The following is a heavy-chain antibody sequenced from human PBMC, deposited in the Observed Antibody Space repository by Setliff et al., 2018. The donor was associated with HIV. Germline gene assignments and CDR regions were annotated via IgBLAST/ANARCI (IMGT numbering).Heavy chain of an antibody. Sequence: GASVKVSCKASGYTFTSYGISWVRQAPGQGLEWMGWISAYNGNTNYAQKLQGRVTMTTDASTSTAYMELRSLRSDDTAVYYCARDLIGEETRRFDYWGQGTLVTVSS. J-gene: IGHJ4*02. D-gene: IGHD2-8*01. CDR3: ARDLIGEETRRFDY. CDR1: GYTFTSYG. CDR2: ISAYNGNT. V-gene: IGHV1-18*01.